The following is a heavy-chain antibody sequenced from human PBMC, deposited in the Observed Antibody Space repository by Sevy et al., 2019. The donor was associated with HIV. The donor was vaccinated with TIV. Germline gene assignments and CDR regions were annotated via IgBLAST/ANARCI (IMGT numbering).Heavy chain of an antibody. J-gene: IGHJ4*02. CDR2: IYSAHST. V-gene: IGHV3-53*01. CDR1: GFTVSTKY. D-gene: IGHD4-17*01. CDR3: ARGKLEYGDYYYFDY. Sequence: GGSLRLSCAASGFTVSTKYMSWVRQAPGKGLEWVSVIYSAHSTYYTDSVKGRFTISRDNSKNTLYLQMNSLRAEDTDVYYCARGKLEYGDYYYFDYWGQGTLVTVSS.